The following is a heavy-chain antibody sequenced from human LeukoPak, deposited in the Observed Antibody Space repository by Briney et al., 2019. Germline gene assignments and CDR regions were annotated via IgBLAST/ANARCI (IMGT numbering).Heavy chain of an antibody. CDR1: GFTFSSYG. CDR2: IGTGGDT. J-gene: IGHJ4*02. CDR3: AKLRPYGTTWYGGVVN. V-gene: IGHV3-23*01. Sequence: QPGGSLRLSCAASGFTFSSYGMHRVRQAPGKGLDWVSAIGTGGDTHYADSVKGRFTVSRDSSKSTLYLHMDSLRADDTAVYYCAKLRPYGTTWYGGVVNWGQGTLVTVSS. D-gene: IGHD6-13*01.